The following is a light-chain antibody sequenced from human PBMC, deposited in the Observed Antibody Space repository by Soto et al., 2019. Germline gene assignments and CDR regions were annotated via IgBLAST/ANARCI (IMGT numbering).Light chain of an antibody. CDR3: RSYTSSSTYV. J-gene: IGLJ1*01. CDR2: DVS. Sequence: QSVLTQPASLSGSPGQSITISCTGTRSDVGGYNYVSWYQQHPGKAPKLMIYDVSNRPSGVSNRFSGSKSGNTASLTISGLQAEDEADYYRRSYTSSSTYVFGTGTKITIL. CDR1: RSDVGGYNY. V-gene: IGLV2-14*01.